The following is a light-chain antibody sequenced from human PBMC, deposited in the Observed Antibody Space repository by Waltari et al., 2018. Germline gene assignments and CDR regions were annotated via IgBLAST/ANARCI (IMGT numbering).Light chain of an antibody. V-gene: IGLV2-14*03. J-gene: IGLJ2*01. CDR3: SAYTSRGTLK. CDR1: SDDIGAYSY. Sequence: QSALTQPASVSGSPGQSITISCTGTSDDIGAYSYVTWYHQRPGKVPKLIIHSLAGRPAGVSNRFSGSKSGSTASLTVSVLQAEDEGLFYCSAYTSRGTLKFGGGTRVTVL. CDR2: SLA.